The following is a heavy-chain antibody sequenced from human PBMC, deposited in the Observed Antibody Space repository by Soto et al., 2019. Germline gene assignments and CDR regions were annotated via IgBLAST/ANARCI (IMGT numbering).Heavy chain of an antibody. CDR1: GYTFTTYE. Sequence: QVQLVQSGAEVKKPGASVKVSCKASGYTFTTYEINWVRQVPGQGLEWMGWMSPSSGNTGYVDQFRGRVTMTSNTSMTTAYMELSSLRSEXTAVYYCARVGGQLFGDHGMDVWGQGTTVTVSS. D-gene: IGHD3-10*01. CDR3: ARVGGQLFGDHGMDV. CDR2: MSPSSGNT. J-gene: IGHJ6*02. V-gene: IGHV1-8*01.